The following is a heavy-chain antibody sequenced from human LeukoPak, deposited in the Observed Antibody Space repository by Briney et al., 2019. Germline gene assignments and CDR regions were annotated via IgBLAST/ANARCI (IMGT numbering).Heavy chain of an antibody. V-gene: IGHV4-59*01. Sequence: PSETLSLTCTVSGGSISSYYWSWIRQPPGKGLEWIGYIYYSGSTNYNPSLKSRVTISVDTSKNQFSLKLSSVTAADTAVYYCARVYSSSSWAYMDVWGKGTTVTVSS. CDR3: ARVYSSSSWAYMDV. CDR1: GGSISSYY. J-gene: IGHJ6*03. CDR2: IYYSGST. D-gene: IGHD6-6*01.